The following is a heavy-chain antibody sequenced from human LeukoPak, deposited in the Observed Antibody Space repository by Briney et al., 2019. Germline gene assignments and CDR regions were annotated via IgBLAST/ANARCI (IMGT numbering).Heavy chain of an antibody. V-gene: IGHV3-30*02. CDR2: IREDGSNE. CDR1: GFTFSTYG. J-gene: IGHJ4*02. CDR3: AKALGYCSSTSCFSPDY. Sequence: PGGSLRLSCAASGFTFSTYGMHWVRQAPGKGLEWVTFIREDGSNEYYADSVKGRFTISRDNSKNTVYLQMNSLRPEDTAVYYCAKALGYCSSTSCFSPDYWGRGTLVTVYS. D-gene: IGHD2-2*01.